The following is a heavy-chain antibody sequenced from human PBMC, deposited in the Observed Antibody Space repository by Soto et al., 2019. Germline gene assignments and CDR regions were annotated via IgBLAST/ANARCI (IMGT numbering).Heavy chain of an antibody. D-gene: IGHD3-9*01. CDR3: AREGPTYYDILTGYYTSYFDY. CDR2: IIPILGIA. Sequence: GASVKVSCKASGGTFSSYTISWVRQAPGQGLEWMGRIIPILGIANYAQKFQGRVTITADKSTSTAYMELSSLRSEDTAVYYCAREGPTYYDILTGYYTSYFDYWGQGTLVTVSS. CDR1: GGTFSSYT. J-gene: IGHJ4*02. V-gene: IGHV1-69*04.